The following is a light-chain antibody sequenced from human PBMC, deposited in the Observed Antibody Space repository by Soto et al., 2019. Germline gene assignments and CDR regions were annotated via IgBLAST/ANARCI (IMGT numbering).Light chain of an antibody. CDR3: MQTLQTWT. V-gene: IGKV2-28*01. CDR1: QSLLHSNGHIY. Sequence: DIVMTQSPLSLPVTPGEPASISCRSLQSLLHSNGHIYLDWYLQKPGQSPKLLIYLGSNRASGVPDRFSGSGSGTDFTLKISRVEAEDVGVYYCMQTLQTWTFGQGTKVDIK. CDR2: LGS. J-gene: IGKJ1*01.